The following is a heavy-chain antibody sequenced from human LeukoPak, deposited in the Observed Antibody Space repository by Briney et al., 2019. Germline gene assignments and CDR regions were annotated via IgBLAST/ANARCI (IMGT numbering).Heavy chain of an antibody. Sequence: PSETLSLTCTVSGGSISSSSYYWGWIRQPQGKGLEWHGSIYYSGSTYYNPSLKSRVPISVDTSKNQFSLKLSSVTAADTAVYYCARQSYSSSWDFDYWGQGTLVTVSS. CDR2: IYYSGST. CDR3: ARQSYSSSWDFDY. V-gene: IGHV4-39*01. CDR1: GGSISSSSYY. J-gene: IGHJ4*02. D-gene: IGHD6-13*01.